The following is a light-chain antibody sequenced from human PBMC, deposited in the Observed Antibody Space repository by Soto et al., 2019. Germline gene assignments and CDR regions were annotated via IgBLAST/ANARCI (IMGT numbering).Light chain of an antibody. J-gene: IGLJ1*01. CDR1: SSDVGGSNG. Sequence: QSALTQPPPVSGSPGQSVAISCTGTSSDVGGSNGVSWYQQPPGTAPKLIIYDVSNRPSGVPDRFSGSKSGNTASLIISGLQAEDEGDYYCSSYTSSSTYVFGTGTKVTV. V-gene: IGLV2-18*02. CDR2: DVS. CDR3: SSYTSSSTYV.